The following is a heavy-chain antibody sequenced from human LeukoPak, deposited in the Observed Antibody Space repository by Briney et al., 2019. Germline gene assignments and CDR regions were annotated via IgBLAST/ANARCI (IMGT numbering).Heavy chain of an antibody. V-gene: IGHV1-58*01. CDR3: AAYHYDSKQYLDH. J-gene: IGHJ4*02. D-gene: IGHD3-22*01. CDR1: GFTFTSSA. Sequence: SVTVSCKASGFTFTSSAVQWVRQARGQRLEWIGWIVVGSGNTNYAQKFQERVTITRDMSTSTAYMELSSLRSEDTAVYYCAAYHYDSKQYLDHWGQGTLVTVSS. CDR2: IVVGSGNT.